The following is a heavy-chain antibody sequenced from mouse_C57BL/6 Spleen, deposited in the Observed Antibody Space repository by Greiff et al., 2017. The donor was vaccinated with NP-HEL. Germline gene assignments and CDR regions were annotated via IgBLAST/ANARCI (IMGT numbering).Heavy chain of an antibody. J-gene: IGHJ4*01. CDR1: GYTFTDYY. CDR2: INPNNGGT. Sequence: VQLQQSGPELVKPGASVKISCKASGYTFTDYYMNWVKQSHGKSLEWIGDINPNNGGTSYNQKFKGKATLTVDKSSSTAYMELRSLTSEDSAVYYCATLYDGYPGAMDYWGQGTSVTVSS. CDR3: ATLYDGYPGAMDY. V-gene: IGHV1-26*01. D-gene: IGHD2-3*01.